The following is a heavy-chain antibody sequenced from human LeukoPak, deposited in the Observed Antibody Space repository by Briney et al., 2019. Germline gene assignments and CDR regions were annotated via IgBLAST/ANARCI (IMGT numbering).Heavy chain of an antibody. V-gene: IGHV3-74*01. J-gene: IGHJ4*02. Sequence: GGSLRLSCAASGVTLSSYWMHWVRQAPGKGLVWVSRINSDGSSTSYADSVKGRFTISRDNAKNSLYLQMNSLRAEDTAVYYCARETWLRLGIFDYWGQGTLVTVSS. CDR2: INSDGSST. D-gene: IGHD5-12*01. CDR1: GVTLSSYW. CDR3: ARETWLRLGIFDY.